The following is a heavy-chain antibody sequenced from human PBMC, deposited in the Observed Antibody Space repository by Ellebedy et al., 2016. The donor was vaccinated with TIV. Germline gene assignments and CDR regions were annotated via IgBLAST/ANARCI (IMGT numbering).Heavy chain of an antibody. J-gene: IGHJ3*02. V-gene: IGHV1-24*01. CDR2: IDVEDGET. CDR3: ATDLRYCSNDVCFKRYDAFDI. D-gene: IGHD2-8*01. Sequence: AASVKVSCNVSGYTLTELSMHWVRQAPGKGLEWMGGIDVEDGETINAQKFQGRVTMTEDTSTDTAYMELSSLRSEETAVYYCATDLRYCSNDVCFKRYDAFDIWGQGTMVTVSS. CDR1: GYTLTELS.